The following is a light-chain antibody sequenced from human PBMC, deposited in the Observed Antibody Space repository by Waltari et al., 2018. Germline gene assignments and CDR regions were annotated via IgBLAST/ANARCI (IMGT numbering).Light chain of an antibody. CDR2: DAS. CDR3: QQYDDFPLT. V-gene: IGKV1-33*01. J-gene: IGKJ4*01. CDR1: QDISTY. Sequence: DIQMTQSPSSLSASAGDRVTFTCQASQDISTYLNWYQQKPGKAPKVLIYDASKLETGVPSRFSGSGSGTDFTLTINTLQAEDIATYYCQQYDDFPLTFGGGTKVQIK.